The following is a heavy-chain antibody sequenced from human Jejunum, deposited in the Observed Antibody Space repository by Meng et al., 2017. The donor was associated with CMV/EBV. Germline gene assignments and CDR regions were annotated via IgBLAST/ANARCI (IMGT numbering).Heavy chain of an antibody. CDR3: ARYVVFNWFDP. CDR1: GGSTRRSSSY. Sequence: TCPVAGGSTRRSSSYWGWIRQPPGKGLEWIGSIYYSGSTYYNPSLKSRVTISVDTSKNQFSLKLSSVTAADTAVYYCARYVVFNWFDPWGQGTLVTVSS. CDR2: IYYSGST. J-gene: IGHJ5*02. D-gene: IGHD3-22*01. V-gene: IGHV4-39*01.